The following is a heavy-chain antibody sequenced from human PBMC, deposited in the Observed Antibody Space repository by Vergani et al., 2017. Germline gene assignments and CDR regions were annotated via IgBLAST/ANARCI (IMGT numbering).Heavy chain of an antibody. J-gene: IGHJ6*02. CDR3: ARETGIAVAPGYYYYGMDV. CDR2: IIPILGIA. D-gene: IGHD6-19*01. Sequence: QVQLVQSGAEVKKPGSSVKVSCKASGGTFSSYAISWVRQAPGQGLEWMGRIIPILGIANYAQKFQGRVTITADKSTSTAYMELSSLRSEDTAVYYWARETGIAVAPGYYYYGMDVWGQGP. CDR1: GGTFSSYA. V-gene: IGHV1-69*04.